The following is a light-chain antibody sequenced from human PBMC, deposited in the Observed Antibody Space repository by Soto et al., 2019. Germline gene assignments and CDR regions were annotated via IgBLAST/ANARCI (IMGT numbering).Light chain of an antibody. CDR1: QGISSY. CDR3: QQYDSLPRT. CDR2: AAS. Sequence: DIQLTQSPSFLSASVGDRVTITCRASQGISSYLAWYQQKPGKAPKLLIYAASTLQSGVPSRFSGSGSGTEFTLTISSLQPEDFATYYCQQYDSLPRTFGQGTKVEIK. V-gene: IGKV1-9*01. J-gene: IGKJ1*01.